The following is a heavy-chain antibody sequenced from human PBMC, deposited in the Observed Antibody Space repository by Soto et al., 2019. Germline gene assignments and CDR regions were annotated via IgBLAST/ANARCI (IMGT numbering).Heavy chain of an antibody. Sequence: QVQLVESGGGVVQPGRSLRLSCAASGFTFSGYAMHWVRQAPGKGLEWVAVILYDESKKYYADSVKGRFTISRDNSKNALYLQMNSLRGEDTAVYYCARAHASGWYPFDYVGQGTLVTVSS. CDR2: ILYDESKK. CDR3: ARAHASGWYPFDY. CDR1: GFTFSGYA. V-gene: IGHV3-30-3*01. J-gene: IGHJ4*02. D-gene: IGHD6-19*01.